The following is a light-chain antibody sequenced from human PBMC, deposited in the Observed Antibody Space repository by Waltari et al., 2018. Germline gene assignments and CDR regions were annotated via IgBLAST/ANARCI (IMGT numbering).Light chain of an antibody. CDR1: QGISNH. CDR2: AAS. V-gene: IGKV1-16*02. CDR3: QQYNSYPIT. Sequence: IQMTQSPSSLSASVGDRVTIPCRESQGISNHLAWFQQKPGKAPTSLIYAASSMQSGVPSKFSGSGSGTDFTLTISSLQPEDFATYYCQQYNSYPITFGQGTRLEIK. J-gene: IGKJ5*01.